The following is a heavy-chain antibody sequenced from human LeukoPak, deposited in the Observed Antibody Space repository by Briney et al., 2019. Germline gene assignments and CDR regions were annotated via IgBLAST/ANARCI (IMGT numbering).Heavy chain of an antibody. J-gene: IGHJ5*02. D-gene: IGHD6-13*01. Sequence: GGSLRLSCAASGFTFSSYSMNWVRQAPGKGLEWVSAISGSGGSTYYADSVKGRFTISRDNSKNTLYLQMNSLRAEDTAVYYCAKDGPGSSWSQFGGFDPWGQGTLVTVSS. CDR1: GFTFSSYS. CDR3: AKDGPGSSWSQFGGFDP. V-gene: IGHV3-23*01. CDR2: ISGSGGST.